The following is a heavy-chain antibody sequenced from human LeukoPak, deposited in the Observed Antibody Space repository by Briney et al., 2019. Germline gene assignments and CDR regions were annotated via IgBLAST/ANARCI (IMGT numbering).Heavy chain of an antibody. Sequence: GGSLRLSCAASGFTFKNYAMSWVRQPPGKGLEWVSTIRGNDEITFYADSVKGRFTISRDASRDTLYLQMNSLRAEDTALYYCARGWAGSSYYFEYWGQGTLVTVSS. V-gene: IGHV3-23*01. J-gene: IGHJ4*02. CDR2: IRGNDEIT. CDR1: GFTFKNYA. D-gene: IGHD6-13*01. CDR3: ARGWAGSSYYFEY.